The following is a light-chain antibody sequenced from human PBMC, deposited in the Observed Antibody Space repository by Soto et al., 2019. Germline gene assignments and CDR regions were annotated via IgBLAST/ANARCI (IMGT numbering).Light chain of an antibody. CDR1: QALQRSF. Sequence: IVLTQSPGTLSLSPGERATLSCRASQALQRSFLAWYQHKPGQSPRLLISGVSSRAAGVPDRFSGSGSGTDVTLTISRLEPQESAVYFCQQYDHSPRTFGQGTKVEI. CDR3: QQYDHSPRT. V-gene: IGKV3-20*01. CDR2: GVS. J-gene: IGKJ1*01.